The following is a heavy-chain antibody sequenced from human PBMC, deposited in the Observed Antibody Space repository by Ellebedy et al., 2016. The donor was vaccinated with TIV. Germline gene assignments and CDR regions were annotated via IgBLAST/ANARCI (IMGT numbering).Heavy chain of an antibody. Sequence: GGSLRLXCAAPGFTFSAYRMHWVRQAPGKGLVWVSHINSDGTITNYADSVKGRFTISRDNAKSTLYLQMNSLRSEDTAVYYCARVGAAAAFHPLDYWGQGTLVTVSS. CDR3: ARVGAAAAFHPLDY. CDR1: GFTFSAYR. V-gene: IGHV3-74*01. D-gene: IGHD6-13*01. CDR2: INSDGTIT. J-gene: IGHJ4*02.